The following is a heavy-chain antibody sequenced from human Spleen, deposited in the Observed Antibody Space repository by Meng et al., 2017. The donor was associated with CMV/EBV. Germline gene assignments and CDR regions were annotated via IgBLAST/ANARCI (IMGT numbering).Heavy chain of an antibody. CDR2: INPNSGGT. V-gene: IGHV1-2*02. J-gene: IGHJ4*02. CDR3: AKEMISSSVSCSLGY. CDR1: GYTFTGYY. Sequence: ASVKVSCKASGYTFTGYYMHWVRQAPGQGLEWMGWINPNSGGTNYAQKFQGRVTMTRDTSISTAYMELSRLRSDDTALYYCAKEMISSSVSCSLGYWGQGTLVTVSS. D-gene: IGHD2-15*01.